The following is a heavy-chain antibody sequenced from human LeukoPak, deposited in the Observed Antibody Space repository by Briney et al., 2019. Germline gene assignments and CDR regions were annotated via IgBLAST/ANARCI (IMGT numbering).Heavy chain of an antibody. Sequence: SGGSLRLSSAASGFTVSSNYMSWVRQAPGKGLEWVSVIYSGGSTYYADSVKGRFTISRDNSKNTLYLRMNSLRAEDTAVYYCARGSYDILTGYGSLDYWGQGTLVTASS. CDR2: IYSGGST. V-gene: IGHV3-53*01. D-gene: IGHD3-9*01. J-gene: IGHJ4*02. CDR3: ARGSYDILTGYGSLDY. CDR1: GFTVSSNY.